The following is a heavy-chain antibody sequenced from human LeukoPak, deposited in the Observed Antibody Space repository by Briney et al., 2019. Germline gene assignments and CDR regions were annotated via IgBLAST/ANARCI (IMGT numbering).Heavy chain of an antibody. J-gene: IGHJ6*03. Sequence: PSETLSLTCTVSGYSISSGYYWGWIRQPPGKGLEWVSGTNRNGGSTYYADSVKGRFTISRDNAKNSLYLQMNSLRAEDTALYYCARKREYSGYDSVRHYYMDVWGKGTTVTVSS. CDR1: GYSISSGYY. CDR3: ARKREYSGYDSVRHYYMDV. CDR2: TNRNGGST. D-gene: IGHD5-12*01. V-gene: IGHV3-20*04.